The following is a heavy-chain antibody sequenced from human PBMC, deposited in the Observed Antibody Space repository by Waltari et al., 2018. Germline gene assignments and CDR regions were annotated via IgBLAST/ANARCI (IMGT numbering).Heavy chain of an antibody. V-gene: IGHV3-48*03. CDR1: GFTFSSYG. CDR3: ATTPMTWNFYYYGMDV. Sequence: EVLLVESGGGLVQPGGSLRLSCAASGFTFSSYGMNWVRQAPGKGLEWVSYISSCAINISDADSVKGRFTISRDDAKNSLYLQMHSLRAEDTAVYYCATTPMTWNFYYYGMDVWGQGTTVTVSS. J-gene: IGHJ6*02. CDR2: ISSCAINI.